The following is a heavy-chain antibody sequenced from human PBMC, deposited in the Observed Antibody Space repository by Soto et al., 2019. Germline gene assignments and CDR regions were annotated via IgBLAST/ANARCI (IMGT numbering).Heavy chain of an antibody. D-gene: IGHD3-3*01. J-gene: IGHJ5*02. CDR1: GYTFTGYG. CDR3: ARIFIDELVFGWFDP. Sequence: ASVKVSCKASGYTFTGYGISWVRQAPGQGLEWMGWISAYNGNTNYAQKLQGRVTMTTDTSTRTAYMELRSLRSDDTAVYYCARIFIDELVFGWFDPWGQGTQVTVSS. CDR2: ISAYNGNT. V-gene: IGHV1-18*01.